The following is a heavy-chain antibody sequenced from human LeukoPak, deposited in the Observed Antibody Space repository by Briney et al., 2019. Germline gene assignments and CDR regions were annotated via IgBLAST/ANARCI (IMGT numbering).Heavy chain of an antibody. D-gene: IGHD1-26*01. Sequence: GESLKISCKGPGYSFTNYWIGWVRQMPGKGLEWMGIIYPGDSDTRYSSSFQGQVTISADKSISTAYLQSSLKASDTAMYYCARSGSLGTFDIWGQGTMVTASS. J-gene: IGHJ3*02. CDR2: IYPGDSDT. CDR3: ARSGSLGTFDI. V-gene: IGHV5-51*01. CDR1: GYSFTNYW.